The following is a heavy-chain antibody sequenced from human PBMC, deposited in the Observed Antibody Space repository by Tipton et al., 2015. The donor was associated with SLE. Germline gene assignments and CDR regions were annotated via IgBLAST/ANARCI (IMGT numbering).Heavy chain of an antibody. D-gene: IGHD1-1*01. V-gene: IGHV3-53*05. J-gene: IGHJ4*02. Sequence: SLRLSCAASGFTVSSNPMSWVRQAPGKGLEWVSVIHFGGTTFYVDSVKGRFTISRDISKNTLYLQMNNLGTEDTAVYYCAILDTTPSSFWGQGTLVTVSS. CDR3: AILDTTPSSF. CDR2: IHFGGTT. CDR1: GFTVSSNP.